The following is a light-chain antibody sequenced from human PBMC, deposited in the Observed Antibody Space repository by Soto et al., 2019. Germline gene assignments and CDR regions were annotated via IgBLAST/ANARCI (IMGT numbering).Light chain of an antibody. CDR3: QQYGTSEII. V-gene: IGKV3-20*01. CDR1: QSLANSF. J-gene: IGKJ5*01. Sequence: EFALTQSPGLLSLSPCLRTTLPCRASQSLANSFIAWYQQKPGQAPRLLIYDTSSRASGIPDRFSGSGSGTDFTLTISRLETEDFAVFYCQQYGTSEIIFGQGTRLETK. CDR2: DTS.